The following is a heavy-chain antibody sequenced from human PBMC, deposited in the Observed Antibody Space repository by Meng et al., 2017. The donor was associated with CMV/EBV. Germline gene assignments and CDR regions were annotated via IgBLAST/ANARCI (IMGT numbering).Heavy chain of an antibody. CDR3: ARDMYYYDSSGYYYGFDY. V-gene: IGHV4-39*07. CDR2: IYYSGST. J-gene: IGHJ4*02. Sequence: SSSSYYWGWIRPPPGKGLEWIGSIYYSGSTYYNPSLESRVTISVDTSKNQFSLKLSSVTAADTAVYYCARDMYYYDSSGYYYGFDYWGQGTLVTVSS. D-gene: IGHD3-22*01. CDR1: SSSSYY.